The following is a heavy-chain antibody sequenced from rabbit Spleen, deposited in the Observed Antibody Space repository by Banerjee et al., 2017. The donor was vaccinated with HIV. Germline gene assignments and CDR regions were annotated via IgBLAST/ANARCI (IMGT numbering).Heavy chain of an antibody. J-gene: IGHJ4*01. CDR3: ARGSATMTMVITGWYFTL. CDR2: INIVTGKS. D-gene: IGHD2-1*01. Sequence: EQLEESGGGLVKPEGSLTLTCKASGVSLNDKDVMCWVRQAPGKGLEWIACINIVTGKSVYASWAGGRFIMSRTSSTTVTLQMTSLTAADTATYFCARGSATMTMVITGWYFTLWGPGTLVTVS. CDR1: GVSLNDKDV. V-gene: IGHV1S45*01.